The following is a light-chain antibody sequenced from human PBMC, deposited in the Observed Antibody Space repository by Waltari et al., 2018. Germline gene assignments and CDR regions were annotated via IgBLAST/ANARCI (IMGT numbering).Light chain of an antibody. CDR2: EDT. J-gene: IGLJ3*02. CDR3: YSTEPGDNYRGV. CDR1: ALTRKY. Sequence: SYELTQSPSVSVSPGQTVRNTCSGDALTRKYVFWYQQKSGQAPVLLSYEDTKRPSGIPERFSGSSSGTVATLTLTGAQVDDDADYYCYSTEPGDNYRGVFAGGTKLTVL. V-gene: IGLV3-10*01.